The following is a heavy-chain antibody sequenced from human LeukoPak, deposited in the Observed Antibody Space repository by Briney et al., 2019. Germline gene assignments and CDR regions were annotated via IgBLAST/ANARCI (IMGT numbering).Heavy chain of an antibody. CDR1: GFTSSSYG. D-gene: IGHD3-9*01. CDR3: AKDRLGTLDAFDI. Sequence: TGGSLRLSCAASGFTSSSYGMHWVRQAPGKGLEWMAVISYDGNNKYYADSVKGRSTISRDNSKNTLYLQIDSLRAEDTAVYYCAKDRLGTLDAFDIWGQGTMVTVSS. V-gene: IGHV3-30*18. CDR2: ISYDGNNK. J-gene: IGHJ3*02.